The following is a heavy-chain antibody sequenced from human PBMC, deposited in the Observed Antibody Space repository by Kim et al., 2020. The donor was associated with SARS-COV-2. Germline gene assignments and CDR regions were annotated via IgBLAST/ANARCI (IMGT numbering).Heavy chain of an antibody. Sequence: GGSLRLSCAASGFTFSSYGMHWVRQAPGKGLEWVAVIWYDGSNKYYADSVKGRFTISRDNSKNTLYLQMNSLRAEDTAVYYCARGRRWRWLQSGVDYWGQGTLVTVSS. V-gene: IGHV3-33*01. CDR3: ARGRRWRWLQSGVDY. CDR2: IWYDGSNK. J-gene: IGHJ4*02. D-gene: IGHD5-12*01. CDR1: GFTFSSYG.